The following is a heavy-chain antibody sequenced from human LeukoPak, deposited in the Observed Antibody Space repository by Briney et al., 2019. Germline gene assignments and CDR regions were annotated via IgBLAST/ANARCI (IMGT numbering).Heavy chain of an antibody. V-gene: IGHV3-53*01. Sequence: GGSLRLSCEASGFTVSSNYMSWVRQAPGRGLEWVSALYTDGTTFYADSVKGRFPISRDNSKNKLYLQMNGLRPEDTAVYYWSFNSGWTGFFKHWGQGTLVTVCS. CDR3: SFNSGWTGFFKH. CDR1: GFTVSSNY. D-gene: IGHD6-19*01. CDR2: LYTDGTT. J-gene: IGHJ1*01.